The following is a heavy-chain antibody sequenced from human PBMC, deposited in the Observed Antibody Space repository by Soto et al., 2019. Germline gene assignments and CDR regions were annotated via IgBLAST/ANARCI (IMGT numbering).Heavy chain of an antibody. Sequence: QVQLQQWGAGLLKPSETLSLTCAVYGGSFSGYYWSWIRQPPGKGLEWIGEINHSGSTNYNPSLMSRVTMSVVTSKNQFSLKLSSVTAADTAVYYCARGIKRDGYRPLLDYWGQGTLVTVSS. CDR1: GGSFSGYY. CDR2: INHSGST. J-gene: IGHJ4*02. CDR3: ARGIKRDGYRPLLDY. D-gene: IGHD5-12*01. V-gene: IGHV4-34*01.